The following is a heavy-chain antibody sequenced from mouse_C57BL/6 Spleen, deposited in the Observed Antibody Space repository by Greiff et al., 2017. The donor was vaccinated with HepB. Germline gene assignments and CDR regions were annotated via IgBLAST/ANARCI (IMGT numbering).Heavy chain of an antibody. V-gene: IGHV5-4*01. Sequence: EVKLVESGGGLVKPGGSLKLSCAASGFTFSSYAMSWVRQTPEKRLEWVATISDGGSYTYYPDNVKGRFTISRDNAKNNLYLQMSHLKSEDTAMYYCARDVDGYYEWFAYWGQGTLVTVSA. CDR2: ISDGGSYT. CDR3: ARDVDGYYEWFAY. CDR1: GFTFSSYA. J-gene: IGHJ3*01. D-gene: IGHD2-3*01.